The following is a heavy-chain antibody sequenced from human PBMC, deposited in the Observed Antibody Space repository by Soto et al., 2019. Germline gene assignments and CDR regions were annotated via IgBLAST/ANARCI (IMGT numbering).Heavy chain of an antibody. J-gene: IGHJ4*01. CDR1: GDSMDGFY. D-gene: IGHD2-15*01. V-gene: IGHV4-59*01. CDR2: VDYTGNT. CDR3: ARDAILRH. Sequence: SETLSLTCTVSGDSMDGFYWNWIRQPPGKGLEWIGYVDYTGNTNYNPALRTRVSISIDTSKNQFSLQRRSVIAADTAIYYCARDAILRHWGHGTLVTVSS.